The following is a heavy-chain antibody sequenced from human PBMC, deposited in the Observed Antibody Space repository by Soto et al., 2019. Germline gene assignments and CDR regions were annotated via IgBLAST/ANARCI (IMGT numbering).Heavy chain of an antibody. Sequence: QVQLQQWGAGLLKPSETLSLTCAVYGGSFSGYYWSWIRQPPGKGLEWIGEINHSGSTNYNPSLKSRVTISVDTSKNQFSLKLSSVTAADTAVYYCARRRGSSGYYYRDAFDIWGQGTMVTVSS. CDR3: ARRRGSSGYYYRDAFDI. D-gene: IGHD3-22*01. CDR1: GGSFSGYY. CDR2: INHSGST. V-gene: IGHV4-34*01. J-gene: IGHJ3*02.